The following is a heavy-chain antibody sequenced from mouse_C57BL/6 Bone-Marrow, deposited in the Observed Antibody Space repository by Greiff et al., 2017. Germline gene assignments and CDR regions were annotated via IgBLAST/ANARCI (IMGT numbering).Heavy chain of an antibody. V-gene: IGHV1-4*01. J-gene: IGHJ3*01. D-gene: IGHD3-2*02. CDR2: INPSSGYT. CDR3: ARGDSRGFFFAY. Sequence: QVQLQQSGAELARPGASVKMSCKASGYTFTSYTMHWVKQRPGQGLEWIGYINPSSGYTKYNQKFKDKATLTADKSSSTAYMQLSSLTSEDSAVYYCARGDSRGFFFAYWGQGTLVTVSA. CDR1: GYTFTSYT.